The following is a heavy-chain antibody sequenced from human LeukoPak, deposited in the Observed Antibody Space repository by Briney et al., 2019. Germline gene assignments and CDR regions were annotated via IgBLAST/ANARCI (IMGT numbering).Heavy chain of an antibody. Sequence: SETLSLTCAVYGGSFSGYYWSWIRQPPGKGLEWIGEINHSGSTNYNPSLKSRVTISVDTSKNQFSLKLSSVTAADTAVYYCARPIAGGTDAFDIWGQGTMVTVSS. CDR3: ARPIAGGTDAFDI. V-gene: IGHV4-34*01. CDR2: INHSGST. D-gene: IGHD2-21*01. J-gene: IGHJ3*02. CDR1: GGSFSGYY.